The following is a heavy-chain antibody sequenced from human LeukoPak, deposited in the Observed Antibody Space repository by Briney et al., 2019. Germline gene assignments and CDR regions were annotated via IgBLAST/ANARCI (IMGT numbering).Heavy chain of an antibody. J-gene: IGHJ3*02. Sequence: GGPLRLSCAASGFSFSDYYMSWIRQAPGKGLEWVSYISSSGSTMYYADSVKGGFTISRDNAKNSLYLQMNSLRAEDTAVYYCARSWAKDYPDGFDIWGQGTMATVSS. CDR3: ARSWAKDYPDGFDI. CDR2: ISSSGSTM. V-gene: IGHV3-11*01. CDR1: GFSFSDYY. D-gene: IGHD4-11*01.